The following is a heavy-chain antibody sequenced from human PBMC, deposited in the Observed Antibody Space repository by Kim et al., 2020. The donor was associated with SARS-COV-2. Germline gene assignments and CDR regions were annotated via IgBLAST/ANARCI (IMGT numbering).Heavy chain of an antibody. CDR3: ARAKYSSSWYGGKYYFDY. J-gene: IGHJ4*02. CDR1: GGSFSGYY. V-gene: IGHV4-34*01. CDR2: INHSGST. Sequence: SETLSLTCAVYGGSFSGYYWSWIRQPPGKGLEWIGEINHSGSTNYNPSLKSRVTISVDTSKNQFSPKLSSVTAADTAVYYCARAKYSSSWYGGKYYFDYWGQGTLVTVSS. D-gene: IGHD6-13*01.